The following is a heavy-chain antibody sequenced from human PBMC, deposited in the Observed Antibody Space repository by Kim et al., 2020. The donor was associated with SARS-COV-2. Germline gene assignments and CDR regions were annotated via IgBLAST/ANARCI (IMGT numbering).Heavy chain of an antibody. Sequence: KGRFTISRDNSKNTLCLQMNSLRAEDTAVYYCARDRGWSAATGFYYGMDVWGQGTTVTVSS. D-gene: IGHD6-13*01. J-gene: IGHJ6*02. CDR3: ARDRGWSAATGFYYGMDV. V-gene: IGHV3-66*01.